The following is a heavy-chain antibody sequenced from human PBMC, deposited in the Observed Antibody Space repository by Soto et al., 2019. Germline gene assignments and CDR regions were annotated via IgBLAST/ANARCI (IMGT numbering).Heavy chain of an antibody. CDR1: GYTFTSYG. J-gene: IGHJ4*02. CDR3: ARSVLSYLITIAAAGTMILPPDY. V-gene: IGHV1-18*01. Sequence: QVQLVQSGAEVKKPGASVKVSCTASGYTFTSYGISWVRQAPGQGLEWMGWISAYNGNTNYARKLQGRVTMTTDTSTSTAYMELRSLRSDDTSVYYCARSVLSYLITIAAAGTMILPPDYWGQGTLVTVSS. CDR2: ISAYNGNT. D-gene: IGHD6-13*01.